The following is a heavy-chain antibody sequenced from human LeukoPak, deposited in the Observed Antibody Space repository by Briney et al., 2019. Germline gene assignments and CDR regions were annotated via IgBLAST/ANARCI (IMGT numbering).Heavy chain of an antibody. Sequence: GASVKVSCKASGYTFTSYGISWVRQAPGQGLEWMGWISAYNGNTNYAQKLQGRVTMTTHTSTSTAYMELRSLRSDVTAVYYCARVGDSSGYYSGYWGQGTLVTVSS. V-gene: IGHV1-18*01. CDR1: GYTFTSYG. CDR3: ARVGDSSGYYSGY. J-gene: IGHJ4*02. CDR2: ISAYNGNT. D-gene: IGHD3-22*01.